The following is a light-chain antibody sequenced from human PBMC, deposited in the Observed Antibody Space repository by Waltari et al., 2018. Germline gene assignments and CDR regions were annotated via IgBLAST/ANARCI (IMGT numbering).Light chain of an antibody. CDR3: MQGTHWPT. V-gene: IGKV2-30*02. Sequence: DVVMTQSPLSLPVTLGQPASISCGSSQSLVHSDGNTYLTWFHQRPGQSPRRLIYEVSNRDSGVPDRFSGSGSGTDFTLKISRVEAEDIGVYYCMQGTHWPTFGQGTKVEIK. CDR1: QSLVHSDGNTY. J-gene: IGKJ1*01. CDR2: EVS.